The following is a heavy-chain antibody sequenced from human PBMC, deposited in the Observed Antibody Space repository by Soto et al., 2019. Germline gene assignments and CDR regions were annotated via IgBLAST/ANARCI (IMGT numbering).Heavy chain of an antibody. CDR3: AKDRVVVAANYYYYYGMDV. J-gene: IGHJ6*02. D-gene: IGHD2-15*01. Sequence: RLSCAASGFTFSSYAMSWVRQAPGKGLEWVSAISGSGGSTYYADSVKGRFTISRDNSKNTLYLQMNSLRAEDTAVYYCAKDRVVVAANYYYYYGMDVWGQGTLVTVSS. CDR2: ISGSGGST. V-gene: IGHV3-23*01. CDR1: GFTFSSYA.